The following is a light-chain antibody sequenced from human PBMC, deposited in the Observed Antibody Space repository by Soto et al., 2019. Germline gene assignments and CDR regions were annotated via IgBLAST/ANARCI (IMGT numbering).Light chain of an antibody. CDR1: SSDVGGYNY. CDR2: EVS. V-gene: IGLV2-14*01. Sequence: QSVLTQPASVSGSPGQSITISCTGTSSDVGGYNYVSWYQQHPGKAPKLMIYEVSNRPSGVSNRFSGSKSGNTASLTISGLQAEDEADYYCSSYTSSSRFCVFGTGTKVTVL. J-gene: IGLJ1*01. CDR3: SSYTSSSRFCV.